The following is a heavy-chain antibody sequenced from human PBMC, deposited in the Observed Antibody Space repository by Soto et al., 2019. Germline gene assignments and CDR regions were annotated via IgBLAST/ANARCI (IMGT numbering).Heavy chain of an antibody. CDR3: ARVGSRSADSSGYYYIYYYYGMDV. CDR2: INHSGST. J-gene: IGHJ6*02. Sequence: KGLEWIGEINHSGSTNYNPSLKSRVTISVDTSKNQFSLKLSSVTAADTAVYYCARVGSRSADSSGYYYIYYYYGMDVWGQRTTVTLPS. D-gene: IGHD3-22*01. V-gene: IGHV4-34*01.